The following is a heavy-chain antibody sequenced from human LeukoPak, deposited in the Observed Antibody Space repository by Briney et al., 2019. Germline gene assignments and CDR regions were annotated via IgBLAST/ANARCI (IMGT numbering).Heavy chain of an antibody. Sequence: SQTLSLTCTVSGGSITSGSYYWSWVRQPAGKGLEWIGRIYFSGSTTYNPSLESRVTMSVDTSKNQISLRLDSATAADTAVYYCVREHPDKTYYYFMDVWGNRTTVTVSS. CDR2: IYFSGST. J-gene: IGHJ6*03. CDR1: GGSITSGSYY. CDR3: VREHPDKTYYYFMDV. V-gene: IGHV4-61*02.